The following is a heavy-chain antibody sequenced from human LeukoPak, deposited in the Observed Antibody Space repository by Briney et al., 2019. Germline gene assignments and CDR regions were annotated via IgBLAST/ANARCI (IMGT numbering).Heavy chain of an antibody. D-gene: IGHD1-26*01. V-gene: IGHV3-7*01. CDR2: INQDGSEK. Sequence: GGSLRLSCAVSGFSFSSYWMSWVRQAPGKGLEWVANINQDGSEKYYVDSLKGRFTISRGNAKNSLYLQLNNLRAEDTAVYYCARDKIVGATYFDCWGQGTLVTVSS. CDR3: ARDKIVGATYFDC. J-gene: IGHJ4*02. CDR1: GFSFSSYW.